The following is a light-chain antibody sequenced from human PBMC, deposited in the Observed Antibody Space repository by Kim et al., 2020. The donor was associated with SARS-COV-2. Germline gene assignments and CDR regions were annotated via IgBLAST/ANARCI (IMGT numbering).Light chain of an antibody. J-gene: IGLJ2*01. V-gene: IGLV2-14*04. CDR2: DVS. Sequence: GQSITIACTGTGSDVGTYNYVSWYQQYPDTAPKGMIYDVSERPSGVSNRFSGSKSGNTASLTISGLQAEDEADYYCSSYTSSSTLVFGGGTKVTVL. CDR3: SSYTSSSTLV. CDR1: GSDVGTYNY.